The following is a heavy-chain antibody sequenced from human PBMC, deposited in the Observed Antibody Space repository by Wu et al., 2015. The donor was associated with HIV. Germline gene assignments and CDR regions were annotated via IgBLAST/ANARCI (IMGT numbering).Heavy chain of an antibody. CDR3: AREPYSSGWYGSSAFDV. J-gene: IGHJ3*01. Sequence: QVQLVQSGAEVKKPGASVKVSCKASGYTFTSYGITWVRQAPGQGLEWMGWISVYNGNTKYAQKLQGRVTMTTDISTSTAYMELRTLTSDDTAVYYCAREPYSSGWYGSSAFDVWGQGTVVTVSS. D-gene: IGHD6-19*01. V-gene: IGHV1-18*01. CDR2: ISVYNGNT. CDR1: GYTFTSYG.